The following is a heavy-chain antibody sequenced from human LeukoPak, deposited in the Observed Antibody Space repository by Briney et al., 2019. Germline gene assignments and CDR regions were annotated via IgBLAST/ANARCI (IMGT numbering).Heavy chain of an antibody. V-gene: IGHV3-72*01. Sequence: GGSLRLSCAASGFTFSDHYMDWVRQAPGKGLEWVGRTRNKANSYTTEYAASVKGRFTISRDDSKNSLYLQMNSLKTEDTAMYYCARGGDYGDYYFDYWGQGTLVTVSS. CDR3: ARGGDYGDYYFDY. CDR2: TRNKANSYTT. D-gene: IGHD4-17*01. CDR1: GFTFSDHY. J-gene: IGHJ4*02.